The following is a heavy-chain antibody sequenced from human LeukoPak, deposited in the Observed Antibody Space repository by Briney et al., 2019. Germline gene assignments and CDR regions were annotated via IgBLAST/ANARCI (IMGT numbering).Heavy chain of an antibody. V-gene: IGHV1-18*01. CDR2: ISGNNGNT. J-gene: IGHJ1*01. Sequence: ASVKVSCKASGYTFTAYGISWVRQAPGQGLEWTGWISGNNGNTNYAQNFQGRVSMTTDTASSTAYMELRSLKSDDTAVYYCARDLVGIKTYSGNFLHWGQGTLVTVSA. CDR3: ARDLVGIKTYSGNFLH. D-gene: IGHD1-14*01. CDR1: GYTFTAYG.